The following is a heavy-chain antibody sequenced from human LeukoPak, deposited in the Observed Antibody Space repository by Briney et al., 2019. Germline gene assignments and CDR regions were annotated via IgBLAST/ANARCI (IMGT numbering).Heavy chain of an antibody. CDR2: IYSSGSN. Sequence: PSETLSLTCTVSGGSISGYFWTWIRPPAGKGLEWIGRIYSSGSNNYNPSLKTRVTMSLDTSKNHFSLNLTSVTAADTAVYYCAREPTSGREPTSGRPLDYWGQGTLVTVSS. D-gene: IGHD5-12*01. V-gene: IGHV4-4*07. CDR3: AREPTSGREPTSGRPLDY. J-gene: IGHJ4*02. CDR1: GGSISGYF.